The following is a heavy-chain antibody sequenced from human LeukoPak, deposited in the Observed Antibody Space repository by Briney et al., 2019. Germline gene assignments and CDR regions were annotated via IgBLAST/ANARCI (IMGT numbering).Heavy chain of an antibody. J-gene: IGHJ2*01. Sequence: SETLSLTCTVSGGSISSGSCYWSWIRQPAGKGLEWIGRIYTSGSTNYNPSLKSRVTISLDTSKNQFSLKLNSVTAADTAVYSELWGRGTLVTVSS. CDR2: IYTSGST. CDR3: L. CDR1: GGSISSGSCY. V-gene: IGHV4-61*02.